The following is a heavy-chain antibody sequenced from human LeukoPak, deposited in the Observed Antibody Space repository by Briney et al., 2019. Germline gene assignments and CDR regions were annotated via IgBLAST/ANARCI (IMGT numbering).Heavy chain of an antibody. CDR1: GFTFSSHA. J-gene: IGHJ4*02. V-gene: IGHV3-23*01. Sequence: PGESLRLSCAASGFTFSSHAMSWVRQAPGKGLEWVSGISGSGDSTYYADSVKGRFTISRDNSRNTLYLQMNSLRAEDAAVYYCAKSSYSDYYLDFDYWGQGTLVTVSS. CDR2: ISGSGDST. D-gene: IGHD4-11*01. CDR3: AKSSYSDYYLDFDY.